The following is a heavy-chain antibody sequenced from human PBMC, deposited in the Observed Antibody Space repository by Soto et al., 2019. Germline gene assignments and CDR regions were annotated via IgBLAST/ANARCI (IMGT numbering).Heavy chain of an antibody. CDR2: IYPGDSDT. D-gene: IGHD4-17*01. J-gene: IGHJ4*02. V-gene: IGHV5-51*01. CDR1: GYIFTSYW. Sequence: PVESLKISCKGSGYIFTSYWIWCFLEMPGKGLEWMGIIYPGDSDTRYSPSFQGQVTISADKSISTAYLQWSSLKASDTAMYYCARPMTTVTSVAPFNYWGQGTLVTVSS. CDR3: ARPMTTVTSVAPFNY.